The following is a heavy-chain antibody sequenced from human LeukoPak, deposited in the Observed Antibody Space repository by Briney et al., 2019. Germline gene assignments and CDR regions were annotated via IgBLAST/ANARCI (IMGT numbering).Heavy chain of an antibody. V-gene: IGHV1-69*04. D-gene: IGHD5-18*01. CDR2: IIPLLGIA. CDR3: ARHELDTAMVFFDY. J-gene: IGHJ4*02. Sequence: SVKVSCKASGGTFSSYAISWVRQAPGQGLEWMGRIIPLLGIANYAQKFQGRVTITADKSTSTAYMELSSLRSGDTAVYYCARHELDTAMVFFDYWGQGTLVTVSS. CDR1: GGTFSSYA.